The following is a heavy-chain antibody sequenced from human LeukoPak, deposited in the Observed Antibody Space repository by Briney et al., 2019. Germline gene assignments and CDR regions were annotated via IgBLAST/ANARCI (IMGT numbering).Heavy chain of an antibody. J-gene: IGHJ4*02. CDR3: ASGYCSGGSCYSVTLDY. CDR2: ISGSGGST. D-gene: IGHD2-15*01. Sequence: GGSLRLSCAASGFTFSSYGMSWVRQAPGKGLEWVSAISGSGGSTYYADSVKGRFTISRDNSKNTLYLQMNSLRAEDTAVYYCASGYCSGGSCYSVTLDYWGQGTLVTVSS. V-gene: IGHV3-23*01. CDR1: GFTFSSYG.